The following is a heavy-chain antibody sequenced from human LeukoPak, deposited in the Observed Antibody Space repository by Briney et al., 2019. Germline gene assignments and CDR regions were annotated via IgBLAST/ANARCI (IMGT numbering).Heavy chain of an antibody. CDR3: ARVGEMATRDYFDY. Sequence: GASVKVSCKASGGTFSSYAISWARQAPGQGLEWMGRIIPILGIANYAQKFQGRVTITADKSTSTAYMELSSLRSEDTAVYYCARVGEMATRDYFDYWGQGTLVTVSS. CDR2: IIPILGIA. CDR1: GGTFSSYA. D-gene: IGHD5-24*01. V-gene: IGHV1-69*04. J-gene: IGHJ4*02.